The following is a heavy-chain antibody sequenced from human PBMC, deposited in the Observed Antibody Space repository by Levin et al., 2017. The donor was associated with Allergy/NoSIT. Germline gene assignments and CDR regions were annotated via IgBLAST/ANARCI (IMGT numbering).Heavy chain of an antibody. V-gene: IGHV3-74*01. J-gene: IGHJ3*01. CDR1: GFTFSHSW. D-gene: IGHD2-21*01. CDR2: INGDATTT. CDR3: VRDRLLPETPGDAFDF. Sequence: GGSLRLSCAASGFTFSHSWMHWVRQGPGKGLVWVSRINGDATTTTYADSVEGRFSISRDNAKNTLYLQMNSLRAEETAIYYCVRDRLLPETPGDAFDFWGQGRLVTVSS.